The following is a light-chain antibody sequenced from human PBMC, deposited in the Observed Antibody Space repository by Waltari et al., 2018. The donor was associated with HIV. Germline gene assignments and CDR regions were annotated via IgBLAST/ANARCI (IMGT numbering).Light chain of an antibody. J-gene: IGLJ1*01. Sequence: QSALTQPRSVSGSPGQSVTIHCTGTSRDIAYFDYVSWYQLYPGKAPKVIICQLSPRPACVPYCFPASKSGITASLTISGLQYEDEADYYCCSYAGAYTYVFGTGTKVTVL. V-gene: IGLV2-11*01. CDR2: QLS. CDR3: CSYAGAYTYV. CDR1: SRDIAYFDY.